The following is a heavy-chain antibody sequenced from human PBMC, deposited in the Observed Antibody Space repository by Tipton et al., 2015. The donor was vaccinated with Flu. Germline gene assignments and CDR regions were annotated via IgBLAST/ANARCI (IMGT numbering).Heavy chain of an antibody. CDR1: GDSIDSRYY. CDR2: IHREGNS. Sequence: TLSLTCSVFGDSIDSRYYWGWIRQPPGKGLVWIGNIHREGNSYYSPTLKSRVTMSIDSSKNQFSLVMRSVTASDTAVYYCSRRDYRNYVSDPKNWFDPWDPGILVTVSS. J-gene: IGHJ5*02. CDR3: SRRDYRNYVSDPKNWFDP. D-gene: IGHD4-11*01. V-gene: IGHV4-38-2*01.